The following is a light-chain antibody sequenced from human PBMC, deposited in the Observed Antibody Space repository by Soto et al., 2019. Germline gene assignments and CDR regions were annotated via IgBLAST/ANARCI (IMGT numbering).Light chain of an antibody. V-gene: IGKV3D-15*01. Sequence: PGERATLSCMAIQSISSTSLAWYQQKPGQAPRLLIYGASTRATGIPDRFSGSESGTEFTLTISSLQSEDFAVYYCQQYNKWPMYTFGQGTKVDIK. J-gene: IGKJ2*01. CDR3: QQYNKWPMYT. CDR2: GAS. CDR1: QSISST.